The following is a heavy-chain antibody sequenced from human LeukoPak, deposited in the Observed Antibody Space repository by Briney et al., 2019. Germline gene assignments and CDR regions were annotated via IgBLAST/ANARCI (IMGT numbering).Heavy chain of an antibody. CDR1: GFTFSNAW. J-gene: IGHJ3*02. V-gene: IGHV3-15*01. CDR2: IKSKTDGGTT. Sequence: GGSLRPSCAASGFTFSNAWMSWVRQAPGKGLEWVGRIKSKTDGGTTDYAAPVKGRFTISRDDSKNTLYLQMNSLKTEDTAVYYCTTDYDILTGYYTPDAFDIWGQGTMVTVSS. D-gene: IGHD3-9*01. CDR3: TTDYDILTGYYTPDAFDI.